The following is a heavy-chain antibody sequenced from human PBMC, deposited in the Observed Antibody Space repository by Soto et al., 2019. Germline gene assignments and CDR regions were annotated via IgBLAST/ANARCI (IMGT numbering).Heavy chain of an antibody. J-gene: IGHJ5*02. CDR1: GGSFSGYY. V-gene: IGHV4-34*01. CDR2: INHSGST. D-gene: IGHD2-2*01. Sequence: SETLSLTCAVYGGSFSGYYWRWIRQPPGKGLEWIGEINHSGSTNYNPSLKRRVTISVDTSKNQFSLKLSSVTAADTAVYYCARRSCSSTSCYGGGRCRWFDPWGQGTLVTVSS. CDR3: ARRSCSSTSCYGGGRCRWFDP.